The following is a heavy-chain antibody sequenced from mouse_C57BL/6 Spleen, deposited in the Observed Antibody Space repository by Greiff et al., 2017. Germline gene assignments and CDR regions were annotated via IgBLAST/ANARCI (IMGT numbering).Heavy chain of an antibody. CDR3: ARDVYYGYDGDWYFDV. J-gene: IGHJ1*03. CDR1: GFTFSSYA. V-gene: IGHV5-4*01. D-gene: IGHD2-2*01. Sequence: EVMLVESGGGLVKPGGSLKLSCAASGFTFSSYAMSWVRQTPEKRLEWVATISDGGSYTYYPDNVKGRFTISRDNAKNNLYLQMSHLKSEDTAMYYCARDVYYGYDGDWYFDVWGTGTTVTVSS. CDR2: ISDGGSYT.